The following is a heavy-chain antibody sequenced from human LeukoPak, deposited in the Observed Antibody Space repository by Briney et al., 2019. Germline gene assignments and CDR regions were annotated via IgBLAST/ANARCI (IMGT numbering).Heavy chain of an antibody. CDR1: GFAFSSYG. CDR2: IRYDGDSE. D-gene: IGHD6-13*01. Sequence: GGSLRLSXAASGFAFSSYGMHWIRQAPGKGLEWVAFIRYDGDSEHYADSVKGRFIISRDNSMGTLYLQMNSLGSKDTAIYYCVTDTSSWYLGYYFDYWGQGTLVTVSS. CDR3: VTDTSSWYLGYYFDY. V-gene: IGHV3-30*02. J-gene: IGHJ4*02.